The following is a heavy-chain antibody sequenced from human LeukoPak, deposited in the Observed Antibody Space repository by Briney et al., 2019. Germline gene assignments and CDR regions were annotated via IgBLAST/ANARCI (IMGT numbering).Heavy chain of an antibody. Sequence: PGGSLRLSCVASGFTFSSYGMNWVRQAPGKGLEWVAVVSDDGSNKYYADSVKGRFTISRDNSKNTLYLQMSSLRAEDTAVYYCAKGGNNWNYRSYFDYWGQGTLVTVSS. J-gene: IGHJ4*02. CDR2: VSDDGSNK. V-gene: IGHV3-30*18. CDR3: AKGGNNWNYRSYFDY. D-gene: IGHD1-7*01. CDR1: GFTFSSYG.